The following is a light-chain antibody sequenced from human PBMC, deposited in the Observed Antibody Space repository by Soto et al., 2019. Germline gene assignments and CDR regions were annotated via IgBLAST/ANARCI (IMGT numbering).Light chain of an antibody. Sequence: EIVLTQSPGTLSLSPGERATLSCRASQSVSSSYLAWYQQKPGQAPRLLIYGASNRATGIPDRFSGSGSGTDFTLTISRLEPEDFAVYYCQQYGSSPPYTFGQGTKLDIK. J-gene: IGKJ2*01. CDR3: QQYGSSPPYT. CDR1: QSVSSSY. CDR2: GAS. V-gene: IGKV3-20*01.